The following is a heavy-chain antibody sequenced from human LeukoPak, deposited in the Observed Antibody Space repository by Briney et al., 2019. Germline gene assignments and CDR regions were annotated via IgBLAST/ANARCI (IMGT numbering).Heavy chain of an antibody. CDR1: GGSISTYY. V-gene: IGHV4-59*08. J-gene: IGHJ3*02. D-gene: IGHD2-15*01. Sequence: SKTLSLTCTVSGGSISTYYWSWIRQPPGKGLEWIGYIYYSGNTNYNPSLKSRVTISVDTSKNQFSLKLTSVTAADTALYYCARLGRPAAFDIWGQGTMVTVSS. CDR3: ARLGRPAAFDI. CDR2: IYYSGNT.